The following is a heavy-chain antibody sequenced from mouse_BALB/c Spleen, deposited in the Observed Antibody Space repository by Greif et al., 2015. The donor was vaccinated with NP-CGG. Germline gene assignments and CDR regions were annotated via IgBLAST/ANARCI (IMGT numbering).Heavy chain of an antibody. V-gene: IGHV1-84*02. CDR3: ARRTGTEAMDY. D-gene: IGHD4-1*01. J-gene: IGHJ4*01. CDR1: GYTFTDYY. Sequence: QVQLQQSGPELVKPGASVKTSCKASGYTFTDYYINWVKQKPGQGLEWIGWIYPGSGNTKYNEKFKGKATLTVDTSSGIAYMQLSSLTSEDTAVYFCARRTGTEAMDYWGQGTSVTVSS. CDR2: IYPGSGNT.